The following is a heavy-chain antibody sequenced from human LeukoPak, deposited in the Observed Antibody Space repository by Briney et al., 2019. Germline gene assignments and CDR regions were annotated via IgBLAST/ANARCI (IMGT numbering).Heavy chain of an antibody. J-gene: IGHJ3*02. CDR2: IHNSGST. CDR1: GGSISSYY. CDR3: ARDKWEPRYAFDI. D-gene: IGHD1-26*01. Sequence: SETLSLTCTVSGGSISSYYWSWIRQPPGKGLELIGYIHNSGSTNYNPSLKSRVTISVDKSKTQFSLKLSSVTAADTAVYYCARDKWEPRYAFDIWGQGTMVTVSS. V-gene: IGHV4-59*12.